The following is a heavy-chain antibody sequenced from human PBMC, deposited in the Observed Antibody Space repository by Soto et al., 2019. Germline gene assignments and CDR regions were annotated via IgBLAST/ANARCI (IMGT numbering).Heavy chain of an antibody. CDR3: ARVYSSLDYGIDY. J-gene: IGHJ4*02. V-gene: IGHV3-30-3*01. Sequence: LRLSCAASGFTFSTYSMHWVRQSPGKGLEWVAVISYGGNNIYYADSVKGRFTISRDNPKNTLYLQMNSLRPADTAVYYCARVYSSLDYGIDYWGQGTPVTVSS. D-gene: IGHD6-6*01. CDR2: ISYGGNNI. CDR1: GFTFSTYS.